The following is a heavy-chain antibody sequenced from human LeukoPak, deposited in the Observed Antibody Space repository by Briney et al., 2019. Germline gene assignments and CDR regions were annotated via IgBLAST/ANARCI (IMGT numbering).Heavy chain of an antibody. CDR3: ARVGSYNWNYVVAFDI. V-gene: IGHV4-30-2*01. D-gene: IGHD1-7*01. J-gene: IGHJ3*02. CDR1: GGSISSGGYY. Sequence: SETLSLTCTVSGGSISSGGYYWSWIRQPPGKGLEWIGYIYHSGSTYYNPSLKSRVTISVDRSKNQFSMKLSSVTAADTAVYYCARVGSYNWNYVVAFDIWGQGTMVTVSS. CDR2: IYHSGST.